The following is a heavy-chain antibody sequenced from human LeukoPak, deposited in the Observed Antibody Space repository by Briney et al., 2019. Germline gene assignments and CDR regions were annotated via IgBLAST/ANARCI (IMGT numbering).Heavy chain of an antibody. Sequence: PGGSLRLSCAASGFTFSSYWMSWVRQAPGKGLEWVANIKQDGSEKYYVDSVKGRFTISRDNAKNSLYLQMNSLRAEDTAVYYCASSGSRSWFDYWGQGTLVTVSS. J-gene: IGHJ4*02. CDR1: GFTFSSYW. D-gene: IGHD6-13*01. CDR2: IKQDGSEK. V-gene: IGHV3-7*01. CDR3: ASSGSRSWFDY.